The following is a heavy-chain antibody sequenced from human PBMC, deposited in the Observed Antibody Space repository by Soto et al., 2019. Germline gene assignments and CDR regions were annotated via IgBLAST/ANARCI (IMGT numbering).Heavy chain of an antibody. CDR1: GYIFTSYY. Sequence: ASVKVSCKASGYIFTSYYIHWVRQAPGQGLEWMGLINPGDDSTMFAQKLQGRVTMTRDTSTTTVYMELSSLRSEDTAVYYCARVGNYYGSGNPRPHHLYPMDVWGQGTTVTVSS. CDR3: ARVGNYYGSGNPRPHHLYPMDV. J-gene: IGHJ6*02. CDR2: INPGDDST. V-gene: IGHV1-46*01. D-gene: IGHD3-10*01.